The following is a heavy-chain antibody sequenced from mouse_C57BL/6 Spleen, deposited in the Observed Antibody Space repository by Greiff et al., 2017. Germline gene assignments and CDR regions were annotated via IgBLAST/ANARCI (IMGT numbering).Heavy chain of an antibody. D-gene: IGHD2-5*01. CDR1: GYSITSGYD. V-gene: IGHV3-1*01. CDR2: ISYSGST. CDR3: ARSNYDAMDY. Sequence: VQLQQSGPGMVKPSQSLSLTCTVTGYSITSGYDWHWIRHFPGNKLEWMGYISYSGSTNYNPSLKSRISITHDTSKNHFFLKLNSVTTEDTATYYCARSNYDAMDYWGQGTSVTVSS. J-gene: IGHJ4*01.